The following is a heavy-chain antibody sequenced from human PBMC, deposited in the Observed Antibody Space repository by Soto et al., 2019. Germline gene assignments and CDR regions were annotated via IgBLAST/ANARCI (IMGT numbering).Heavy chain of an antibody. CDR3: ARESEDLTSNFDY. J-gene: IGHJ4*02. CDR2: ISSTTNYI. Sequence: GGSQRLSCAASGVTFTRYIMNLVRQVPGKGLEWVSSISSTTNYIYYADSMKGRFTVSRDNAKNSVYLDMNSLSAEDTAVYYCARESEDLTSNFDYWGQGTLVTVSS. CDR1: GVTFTRYI. V-gene: IGHV3-21*01.